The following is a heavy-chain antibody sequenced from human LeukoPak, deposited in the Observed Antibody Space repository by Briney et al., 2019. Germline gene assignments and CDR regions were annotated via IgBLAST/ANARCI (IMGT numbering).Heavy chain of an antibody. Sequence: QPGGSLRLSCAASGFTFSSKAMTWVRQAPGKGLEWVSDISGSGGVTHYVDSVKGRFTISRDNSKNTLYLEMNSLRAEDTAVYYCARGGEGGLLQPDYHYGMDVWGQGTKVTVSS. CDR3: ARGGEGGLLQPDYHYGMDV. CDR2: ISGSGGVT. V-gene: IGHV3-23*01. D-gene: IGHD2-15*01. CDR1: GFTFSSKA. J-gene: IGHJ6*02.